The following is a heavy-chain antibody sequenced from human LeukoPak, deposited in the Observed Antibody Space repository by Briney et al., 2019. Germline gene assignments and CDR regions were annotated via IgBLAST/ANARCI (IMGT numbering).Heavy chain of an antibody. V-gene: IGHV4-4*07. CDR2: IFTSGST. D-gene: IGHD4-17*01. J-gene: IGHJ4*02. Sequence: SETLSLTCTVSDDSVSTRNYYWNWIRQPAGKGLEWIGRIFTSGSTNYSPSLKGRVAISLDKSRNQFSLKMTSLTAADTAVYFCARHFYGDYVFDYWGKGTLVTVTS. CDR3: ARHFYGDYVFDY. CDR1: DDSVSTRNYY.